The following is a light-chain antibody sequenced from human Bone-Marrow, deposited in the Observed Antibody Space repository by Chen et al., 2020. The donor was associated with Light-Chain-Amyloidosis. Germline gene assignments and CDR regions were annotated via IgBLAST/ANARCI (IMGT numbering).Light chain of an antibody. Sequence: QTVVTQEPSFSVSPGGTVTLTCGLSSGPVSTDYYPSWYQQTPGQAPRTLSSNTDTRSSEVTDRLSGSIRGNKAALTIAGAQAVDESDYYCGLDVGSGVWVFGGGTKLTVL. V-gene: IGLV8-61*01. CDR3: GLDVGSGVWV. CDR2: NTD. J-gene: IGLJ3*02. CDR1: SGPVSTDYY.